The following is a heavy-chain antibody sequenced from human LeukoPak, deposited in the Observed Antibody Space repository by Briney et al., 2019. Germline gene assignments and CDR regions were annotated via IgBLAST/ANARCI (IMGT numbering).Heavy chain of an antibody. J-gene: IGHJ6*03. CDR1: GGSVSSYY. D-gene: IGHD6-13*01. V-gene: IGHV4-4*07. Sequence: PSETLSLTCTVSGGSVSSYYWSWIRQPAGKGLEWIGRISTSGSTNYNPSLKSRVTMSVDTSKNQFSLKLSSVTAADTAVYYCARDAPEQQLGYYYYYYMDVWGKGATVTISS. CDR3: ARDAPEQQLGYYYYYYMDV. CDR2: ISTSGST.